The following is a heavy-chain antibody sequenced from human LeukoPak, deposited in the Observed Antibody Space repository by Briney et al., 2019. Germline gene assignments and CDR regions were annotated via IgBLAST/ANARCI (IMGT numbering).Heavy chain of an antibody. Sequence: SETLSLTCAVYGGSFSGYYWSWIRQPPGKGLEWIGEINHSGSTNYNPSLKSRVTISVDTSKNQFSLKLSSVTAADTAVYYCARESYYDSSAPLGYWGQGTLVTVSS. CDR2: INHSGST. J-gene: IGHJ4*02. CDR3: ARESYYDSSAPLGY. D-gene: IGHD3-22*01. V-gene: IGHV4-34*01. CDR1: GGSFSGYY.